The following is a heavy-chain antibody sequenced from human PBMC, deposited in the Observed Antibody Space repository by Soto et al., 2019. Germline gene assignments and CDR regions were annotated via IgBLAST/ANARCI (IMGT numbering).Heavy chain of an antibody. CDR1: GYTFTSDG. D-gene: IGHD1-20*01. CDR3: ARDKGHCDITGCQRNYFDS. J-gene: IGHJ4*02. V-gene: IGHV1-18*04. CDR2: INTHSGDT. Sequence: QVQLVQSGAEVKNPGASVKVSCETSGYTFTSDGISWVRQAPGQGLEWMGWINTHSGDTNFAQKFQDRVTMTTDPPTRTVYMEVRSLGSDDTAIYYCARDKGHCDITGCQRNYFDSWGQGTLVTVSS.